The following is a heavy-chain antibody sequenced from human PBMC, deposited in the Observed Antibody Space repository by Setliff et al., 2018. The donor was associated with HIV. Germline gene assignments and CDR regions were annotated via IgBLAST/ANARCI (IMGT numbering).Heavy chain of an antibody. CDR2: IYRSGDT. CDR1: GGSISTYY. J-gene: IGHJ4*02. CDR3: MRGSGPTPGSYLGDY. V-gene: IGHV4-4*07. Sequence: SETLSLTCTVSGGSISTYYWSWIRQPAGKGLEWIGRIYRSGDTSYNPSLKSRVTMSMDTSQNQFSLRLNSVTAADTAVYYCMRGSGPTPGSYLGDYWGQGILVTVS. D-gene: IGHD1-26*01.